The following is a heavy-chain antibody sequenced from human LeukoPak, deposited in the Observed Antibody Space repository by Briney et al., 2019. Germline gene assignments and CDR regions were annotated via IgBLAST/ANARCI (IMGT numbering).Heavy chain of an antibody. Sequence: GGSLRLSCAASGYTFSSYSMNWVRQAPGKGLEWVSSISSSSSYIYYADSVKGRFTISRDNAKNSLYLQMYSLRAEDTAVYYCARDSRSYYGGGYFQHWGQGTLVTVSS. J-gene: IGHJ1*01. CDR1: GYTFSSYS. CDR2: ISSSSSYI. V-gene: IGHV3-21*01. D-gene: IGHD1-26*01. CDR3: ARDSRSYYGGGYFQH.